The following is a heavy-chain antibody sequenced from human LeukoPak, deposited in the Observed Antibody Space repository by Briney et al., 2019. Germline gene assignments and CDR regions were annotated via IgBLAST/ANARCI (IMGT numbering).Heavy chain of an antibody. J-gene: IGHJ4*02. CDR1: GFTFRNFY. CDR2: LNGDGTTT. Sequence: GGSLRLSCVVSGFTFRNFYMHWVRQAPGKGLVWVSHLNGDGTTTGYADSVKGRFTISRDNAKNTLFLQMNSLRAEDTAIYYCARTTIHRSSNFDYWGQGTLVTVSS. D-gene: IGHD1-1*01. CDR3: ARTTIHRSSNFDY. V-gene: IGHV3-74*01.